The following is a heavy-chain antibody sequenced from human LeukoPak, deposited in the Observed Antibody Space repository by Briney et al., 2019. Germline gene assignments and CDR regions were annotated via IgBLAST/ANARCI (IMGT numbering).Heavy chain of an antibody. CDR2: IIPIFGTA. D-gene: IGHD6-19*01. V-gene: IGHV1-69*06. CDR3: ATDLPKYSSGPAGD. Sequence: SVKVSSKASGGTFSSYAISWVRQAPGQGLEWMGGIIPIFGTANYAQKFQGRVTMTEDTSTDTAYMELSSLRSEDTAVYYCATDLPKYSSGPAGDWGQGTLVTVSS. CDR1: GGTFSSYA. J-gene: IGHJ4*02.